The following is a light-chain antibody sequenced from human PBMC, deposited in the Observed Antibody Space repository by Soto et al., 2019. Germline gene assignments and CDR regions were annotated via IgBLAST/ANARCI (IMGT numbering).Light chain of an antibody. J-gene: IGKJ2*01. V-gene: IGKV1-39*01. CDR2: GAS. CDR1: QRIDNF. Sequence: DTQMTQSPSFLSTSVGDRVTITCRASQRIDNFSNWYQQKPGKAPKLVIDGASSLQSGAPSRFSGSGSGTDFTLTITSLQPEDSATSHSQKRYTTSLSYFGQGTKVDIK. CDR3: QKRYTTSLSY.